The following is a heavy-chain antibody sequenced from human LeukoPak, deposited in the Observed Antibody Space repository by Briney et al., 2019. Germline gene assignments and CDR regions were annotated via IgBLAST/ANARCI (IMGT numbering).Heavy chain of an antibody. CDR2: ISADNGDT. D-gene: IGHD3-3*01. CDR3: ASGPRSTIFGVDSYYFDY. CDR1: GYTFSSYG. V-gene: IGHV1-18*01. J-gene: IGHJ4*02. Sequence: ASVKVSCKASGYTFSSYGIIWVRQAPGQGLEWMGWISADNGDTNYAQNLQGRVTMTTDTSTSTAYMGLRSLRSDDTAVYYCASGPRSTIFGVDSYYFDYWGQGTLVTVSS.